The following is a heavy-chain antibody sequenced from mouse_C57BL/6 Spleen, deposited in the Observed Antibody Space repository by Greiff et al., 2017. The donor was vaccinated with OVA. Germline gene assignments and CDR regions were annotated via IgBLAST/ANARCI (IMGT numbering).Heavy chain of an antibody. CDR3: TPNRIYYYGSFDY. Sequence: QVQLKQSGAELVRPGASVTLSCKASGYTFTDYEMHWVKQTPVHGLEWIGAIDPETGGTAYNQKFKGKAILTADKSSSTAYMELRSLTSEDSAVYYCTPNRIYYYGSFDYWGQGTTLTVSS. J-gene: IGHJ2*01. CDR2: IDPETGGT. V-gene: IGHV1-15*01. CDR1: GYTFTDYE. D-gene: IGHD1-1*01.